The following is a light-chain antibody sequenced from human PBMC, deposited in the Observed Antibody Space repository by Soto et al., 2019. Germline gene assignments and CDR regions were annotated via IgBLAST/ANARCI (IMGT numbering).Light chain of an antibody. CDR2: AAS. CDR3: QQSYSTPPT. J-gene: IGKJ4*01. Sequence: DIQMTQSPSSLSASVGDRVTITCRASQSTSSYLNWYQQKPGKAPKLLMYAASSLQSGVSSRFSGRGSGTEFTLNNSSQQPEDFVTYYYQQSYSTPPTFGGGTKVEIK. CDR1: QSTSSY. V-gene: IGKV1-39*01.